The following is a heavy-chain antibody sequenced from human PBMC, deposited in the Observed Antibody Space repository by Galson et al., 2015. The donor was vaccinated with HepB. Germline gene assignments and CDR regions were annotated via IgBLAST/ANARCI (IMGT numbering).Heavy chain of an antibody. J-gene: IGHJ4*02. CDR2: FRYDGSNK. D-gene: IGHD3-10*01. Sequence: RLSCAASGFTVSNYGMHWVRQAPGKGLEWVAFFRYDGSNKYYADSVKGRFTISRDSSKNTLYLQMNSLRAEDTAVYYCAKGRNSGTITMVRGIIIHFDYWGPGTLVTVSS. CDR1: GFTVSNYG. V-gene: IGHV3-30*02. CDR3: AKGRNSGTITMVRGIIIHFDY.